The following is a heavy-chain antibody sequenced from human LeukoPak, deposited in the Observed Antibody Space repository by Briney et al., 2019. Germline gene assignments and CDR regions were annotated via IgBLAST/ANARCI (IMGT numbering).Heavy chain of an antibody. CDR1: GFTFSSYW. Sequence: HPGGSLRLSCAASGFTFSSYWMSWVRQAPGKGLEGVANIKQDGSEKYYVDSVKGRFSISRDNAKNSLYLQMNSLRAEDTAVYYCARSIVGAPFDYWGQGTLVTVSS. CDR2: IKQDGSEK. J-gene: IGHJ4*02. CDR3: ARSIVGAPFDY. D-gene: IGHD1-26*01. V-gene: IGHV3-7*03.